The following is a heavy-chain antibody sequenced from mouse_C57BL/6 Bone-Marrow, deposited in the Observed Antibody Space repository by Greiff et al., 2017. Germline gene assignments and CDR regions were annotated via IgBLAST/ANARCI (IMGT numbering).Heavy chain of an antibody. J-gene: IGHJ4*01. V-gene: IGHV1-69*01. D-gene: IGHD3-2*02. CDR2: IDPSDSYT. Sequence: QVQLQQPGAELVMPGASVKLSCKASGYTFTSYWMHWVKQRPGQGLEWIGEIDPSDSYTNYNQKFKGKSTLTVDKSSSTAYMQLSSLTSEDSAVXYCARSGSSGYIYARDYWGQGTSVTVSS. CDR3: ARSGSSGYIYARDY. CDR1: GYTFTSYW.